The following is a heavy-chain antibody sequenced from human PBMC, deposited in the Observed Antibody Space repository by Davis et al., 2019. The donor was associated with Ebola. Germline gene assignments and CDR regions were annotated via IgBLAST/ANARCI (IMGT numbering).Heavy chain of an antibody. CDR3: ARGHVFYYYYGMDV. J-gene: IGHJ6*02. Sequence: GSLRLSCTVSGGSISSSSYYWGWIRQPPGMGLVLIVSIYFLGTTNYNPSLKSRVTISVDKSKNQFSLKLSSVTAADTAVYYCARGHVFYYYYGMDVWGQGTTVTVSS. CDR2: IYFLGTT. D-gene: IGHD5/OR15-5a*01. V-gene: IGHV4-39*07. CDR1: GGSISSSSYY.